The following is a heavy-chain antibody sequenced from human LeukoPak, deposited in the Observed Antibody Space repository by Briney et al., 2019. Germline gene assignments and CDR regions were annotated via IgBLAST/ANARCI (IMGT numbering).Heavy chain of an antibody. J-gene: IGHJ4*02. CDR2: IIPIFGTA. CDR1: GGTFSSYA. V-gene: IGHV1-69*05. CDR3: AREPAAGYFDY. D-gene: IGHD6-13*01. Sequence: SVKVSCKASGGTFSSYAISWVRQAPGQGLEGMGGIIPIFGTANYAQKFQGRVTITTDESTSTAYMELSSLRSEDPAVYYCAREPAAGYFDYWGQGTLVTVSS.